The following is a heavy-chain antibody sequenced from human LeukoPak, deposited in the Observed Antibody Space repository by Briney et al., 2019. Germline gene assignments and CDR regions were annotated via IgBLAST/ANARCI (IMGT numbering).Heavy chain of an antibody. CDR3: ARSPQSGSGWYDYFDY. V-gene: IGHV3-48*03. Sequence: GGSLRLSCAASGFTFSSYEMNWVRQAPGKGLEWVSYISSSGSTIYYADSVKGRFTISRDNAKNSLYLQMNSLRAEDTAVYYCARSPQSGSGWYDYFDYWGQGTLVTVSS. D-gene: IGHD6-19*01. CDR1: GFTFSSYE. J-gene: IGHJ4*02. CDR2: ISSSGSTI.